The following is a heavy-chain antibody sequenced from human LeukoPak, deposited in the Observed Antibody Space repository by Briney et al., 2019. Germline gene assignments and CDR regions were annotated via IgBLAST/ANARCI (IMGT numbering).Heavy chain of an antibody. J-gene: IGHJ1*01. CDR1: GDSVSRSDSY. Sequence: SEALSLTCSVSGDSVSRSDSYWDWIRQPPGKGLEWIGTIYYSGRTYYSPSLKSRVTLSVDTSSNQFSLNLRSVTAADTAVYYCARRRYYDGSGYLEWGQGTLLSVSS. CDR2: IYYSGRT. CDR3: ARRRYYDGSGYLE. D-gene: IGHD3-22*01. V-gene: IGHV4-39*01.